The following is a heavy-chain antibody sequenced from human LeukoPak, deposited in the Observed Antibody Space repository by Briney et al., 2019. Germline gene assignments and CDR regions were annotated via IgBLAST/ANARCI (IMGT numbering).Heavy chain of an antibody. CDR1: GVSISSYY. CDR2: IYTSGST. J-gene: IGHJ3*02. D-gene: IGHD3-22*01. V-gene: IGHV4-4*07. Sequence: SETLSLTCTVSGVSISSYYWSWLRQPAGKGLEWIGRIYTSGSTNYNPSLKSRVTISVDTSKNQFSLKLSSVTAADTAVYYCATRMGDTGYYDSSGYYYDAFDIWGQGTMVTVSS. CDR3: ATRMGDTGYYDSSGYYYDAFDI.